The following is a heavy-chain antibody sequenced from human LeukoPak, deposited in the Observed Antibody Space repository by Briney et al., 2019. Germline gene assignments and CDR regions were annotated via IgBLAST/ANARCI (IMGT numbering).Heavy chain of an antibody. Sequence: SETLSLTCTVSGYSISSGCYWGRIRQHPGKGLEWIESIYHSGSTYYNPSLKSRVTISVDTSKNQFSLKLSSVTAADTAVYYCARADDSSGYYYGFYYHYGMDVWGQGTTVTVSS. CDR3: ARADDSSGYYYGFYYHYGMDV. V-gene: IGHV4-38-2*02. D-gene: IGHD3-22*01. J-gene: IGHJ6*02. CDR2: IYHSGST. CDR1: GYSISSGCY.